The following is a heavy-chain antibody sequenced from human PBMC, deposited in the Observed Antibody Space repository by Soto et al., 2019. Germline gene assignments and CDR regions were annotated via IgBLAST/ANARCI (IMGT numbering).Heavy chain of an antibody. CDR1: GGSISSGGYY. V-gene: IGHV4-31*03. CDR3: ARLFGGDVFRDRYYGMDV. D-gene: IGHD2-21*02. CDR2: IYYSGST. J-gene: IGHJ6*02. Sequence: SETLSLTCTVSGGSISSGGYYWSWIRQHPGKGLEWIGYIYYSGSTYYNPSLKSRVTISVDTSKNQFSLKLSSVTAADTAVYCCARLFGGDVFRDRYYGMDVWGQGTTVTVSS.